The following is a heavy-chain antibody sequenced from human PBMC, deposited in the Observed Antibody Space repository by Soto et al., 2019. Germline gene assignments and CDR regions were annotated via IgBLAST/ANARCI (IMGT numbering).Heavy chain of an antibody. J-gene: IGHJ6*02. CDR1: GGTFSSYA. D-gene: IGHD1-26*01. CDR3: AGRLDKYYYYYYGMDV. CDR2: IIPIFGTA. V-gene: IGHV1-69*13. Sequence: SVKVSCKASGGTFSSYAISWVRQAPGQGLEWMGGIIPIFGTANYAQKFQGRVTITADESTSTAYMELSSLRSEDTAVYYCAGRLDKYYYYYYGMDVWGQGTRVTVSS.